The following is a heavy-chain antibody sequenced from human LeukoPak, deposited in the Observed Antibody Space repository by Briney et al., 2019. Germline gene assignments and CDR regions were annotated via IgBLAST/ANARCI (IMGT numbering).Heavy chain of an antibody. CDR3: ARELYDSSGYYIDY. D-gene: IGHD3-22*01. Sequence: SETLSLTCTVSGGSISSSSYYWGWIRQPPGKGLEWIGSIYYSGSTYYNPSLKSRVTISVDTSKNQFSLKLSSVTAADTAVYYCARELYDSSGYYIDYWGQGTLVTVSS. CDR1: GGSISSSSYY. J-gene: IGHJ4*02. V-gene: IGHV4-39*07. CDR2: IYYSGST.